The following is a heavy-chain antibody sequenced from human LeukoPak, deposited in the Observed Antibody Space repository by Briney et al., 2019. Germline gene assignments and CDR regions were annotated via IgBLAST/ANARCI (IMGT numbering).Heavy chain of an antibody. D-gene: IGHD5-18*01. CDR3: ARAGDTAMVIEY. Sequence: ASVKVACKASGYTFNSYYMHWVRQAPGQGLEWRGIINPSGGSTSHAQKFQGRVTMAGATSTSTVYMELSSLRSEDTAVYYCARAGDTAMVIEYWGQGTLVTISS. CDR1: GYTFNSYY. J-gene: IGHJ4*02. CDR2: INPSGGST. V-gene: IGHV1-46*02.